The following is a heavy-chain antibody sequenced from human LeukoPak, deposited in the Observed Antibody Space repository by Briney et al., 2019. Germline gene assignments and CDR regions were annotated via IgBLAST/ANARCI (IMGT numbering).Heavy chain of an antibody. Sequence: SVKVSYKASGGTFSSYAISWVRQAPGQGLEWMGGIIPIFGTANYAQKFQGRVTITADESTSTAYMELSSLRSEDTAVYYCAKGYCGGDCYKTGYYGMDVWGQGTTVTVSS. D-gene: IGHD2-21*02. J-gene: IGHJ6*02. V-gene: IGHV1-69*13. CDR2: IIPIFGTA. CDR3: AKGYCGGDCYKTGYYGMDV. CDR1: GGTFSSYA.